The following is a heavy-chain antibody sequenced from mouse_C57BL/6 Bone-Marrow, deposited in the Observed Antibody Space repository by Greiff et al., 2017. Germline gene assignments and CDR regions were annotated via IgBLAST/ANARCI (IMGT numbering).Heavy chain of an antibody. CDR2: IYPRSGTT. Sequence: VQLQQSGAELARPGASVKLSCKASGYTFTSYGISWVKQRTGQGLEWIGEIYPRSGTTYYNEKFKGKSTLTADKSSSTAYMELRSLTSEDSAVYFCARGGYVGTFAYWGQGTLVTVSA. D-gene: IGHD3-1*01. V-gene: IGHV1-81*01. CDR1: GYTFTSYG. CDR3: ARGGYVGTFAY. J-gene: IGHJ3*01.